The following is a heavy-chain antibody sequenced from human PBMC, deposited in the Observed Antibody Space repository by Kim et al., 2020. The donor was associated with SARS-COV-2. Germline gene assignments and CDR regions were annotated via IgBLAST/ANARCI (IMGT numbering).Heavy chain of an antibody. D-gene: IGHD1-26*01. Sequence: SETLSLTCTVSGGSISINSYYWGWIRQPPGKGLEWIGSISSYSGNTYYNPSLRNRVTISVDTSKNQFSLKLSSVTAADTAVYYCARRPSTLVWFDPWGQGTLVTVSS. V-gene: IGHV4-39*01. CDR1: GGSISINSYY. CDR2: ISSYSGNT. J-gene: IGHJ5*02. CDR3: ARRPSTLVWFDP.